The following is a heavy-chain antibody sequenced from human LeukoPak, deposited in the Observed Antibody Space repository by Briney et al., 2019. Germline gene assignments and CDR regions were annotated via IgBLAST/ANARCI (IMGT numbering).Heavy chain of an antibody. CDR2: IYHSGST. D-gene: IGHD5-12*01. J-gene: IGHJ4*02. Sequence: PSQTLSLTCTVSGGSISSGGYYWSWIRQPPGKGLEWIGYIYHSGSTYYNPSLKSRVTMSVDTSKNQFSLKLSSVTAADTAVYYCARVPASVTTILRFDYWGQGTLVTVSS. CDR3: ARVPASVTTILRFDY. CDR1: GGSISSGGYY. V-gene: IGHV4-30-2*01.